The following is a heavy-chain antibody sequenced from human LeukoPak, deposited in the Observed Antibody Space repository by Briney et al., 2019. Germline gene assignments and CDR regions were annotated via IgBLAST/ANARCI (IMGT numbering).Heavy chain of an antibody. CDR2: INHDATDA. J-gene: IGHJ4*02. D-gene: IGHD3-10*01. CDR3: AREYYGLDY. Sequence: GGSLRLSCAASEFTFSSYNMNWVRQAPGKGLTWISRINHDATDAIYADSVKGRFTISRDNAKNSLYLQMNSLRAEDTAVYYCAREYYGLDYWGQGTLVTVSS. CDR1: EFTFSSYN. V-gene: IGHV3-21*04.